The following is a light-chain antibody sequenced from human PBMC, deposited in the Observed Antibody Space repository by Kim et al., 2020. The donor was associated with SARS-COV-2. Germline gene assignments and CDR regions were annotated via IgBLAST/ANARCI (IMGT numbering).Light chain of an antibody. CDR1: RNVDDY. J-gene: IGKJ1*01. V-gene: IGKV1-5*03. CDR2: KAS. Sequence: ATVGGRVTITCRASRNVDDYLAWYQQKPGGAPKLLIFKASTLKSGVPARFSGSGSGTEFTLTTSSLQPDDFGTYYCQQYRSYPWTFGQGTKVDIK. CDR3: QQYRSYPWT.